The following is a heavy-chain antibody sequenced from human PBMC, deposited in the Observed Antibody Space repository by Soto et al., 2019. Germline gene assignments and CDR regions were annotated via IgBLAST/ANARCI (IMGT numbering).Heavy chain of an antibody. V-gene: IGHV5-10-1*01. Sequence: LGESLKISCKRSGYSFTSYWISWVRQMPGKGLEWMGRIDPSDSYTNYSPSFQGHVTISADKSISTAYLQWSSLKASDTAMYYCASQTTLSGKTMDVWGHGTTVTVS. J-gene: IGHJ6*02. D-gene: IGHD1-1*01. CDR1: GYSFTSYW. CDR3: ASQTTLSGKTMDV. CDR2: IDPSDSYT.